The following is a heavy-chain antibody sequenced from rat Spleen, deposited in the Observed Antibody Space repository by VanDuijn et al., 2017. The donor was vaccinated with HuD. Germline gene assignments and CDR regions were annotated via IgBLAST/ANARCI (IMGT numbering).Heavy chain of an antibody. J-gene: IGHJ2*01. D-gene: IGHD1-11*01. CDR3: ARDIYGGYSELGYFAY. CDR1: GFTFSNYG. CDR2: ISSDGSGT. V-gene: IGHV5-29*01. Sequence: EVQLVESGGGLVQPGRSLKLSCAASGFTFSNYGMAWVRHAPTKGLVWVATISSDGSGTYYRDSVEGRFTISRDNAKSTLYLQIDSLRSEDTATYFCARDIYGGYSELGYFAYWGQGVMVTVSS.